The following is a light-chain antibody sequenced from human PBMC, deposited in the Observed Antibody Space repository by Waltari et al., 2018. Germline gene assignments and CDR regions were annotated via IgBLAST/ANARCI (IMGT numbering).Light chain of an antibody. CDR1: SPNIGNTY. CDR2: SNN. J-gene: IGLJ3*02. V-gene: IGLV1-47*01. CDR3: ATWDDSLRMV. Sequence: QSVLSQPPSASGTPGQRATISCSGSSPNIGNTYVYWYQQPPGTAPKLLIYSNNQRPSGVPDRFSGSKSGTSASLAINGLRSEDEADYYCATWDDSLRMVFGGGTELTVL.